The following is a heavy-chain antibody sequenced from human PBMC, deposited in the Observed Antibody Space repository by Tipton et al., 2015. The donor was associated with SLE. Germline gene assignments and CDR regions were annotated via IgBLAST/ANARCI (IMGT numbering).Heavy chain of an antibody. CDR2: VHHSGST. Sequence: TLSLTCNVSGYSISSGYYWGWIRQSPGKGLEWIGSVHHSGSTYYNPSLRSRLTISVDTSKNQFSLKLSSVTAADTAVYYCARDRDTAKVFIDWCQLTLFTVSS. V-gene: IGHV4-38-2*02. D-gene: IGHD5-18*01. J-gene: IGHJ4*02. CDR1: GYSISSGYY. CDR3: ARDRDTAKVFID.